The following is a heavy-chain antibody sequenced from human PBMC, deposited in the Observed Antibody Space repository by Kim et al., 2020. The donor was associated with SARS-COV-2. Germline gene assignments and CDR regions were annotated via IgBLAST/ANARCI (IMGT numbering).Heavy chain of an antibody. V-gene: IGHV4-59*01. CDR1: GGSISSYY. Sequence: SETLSLTCTVSGGSISSYYWSWIRQPPGKGLEWIGYIYYSGSTNYNPSLKSRVTISVDTSKNQFSLKLSSVTAAATAVYYCAGDGRAGWTGAVVVDYYVDVWGKGTTVTVSS. J-gene: IGHJ6*03. CDR3: AGDGRAGWTGAVVVDYYVDV. CDR2: IYYSGST. D-gene: IGHD7-27*01.